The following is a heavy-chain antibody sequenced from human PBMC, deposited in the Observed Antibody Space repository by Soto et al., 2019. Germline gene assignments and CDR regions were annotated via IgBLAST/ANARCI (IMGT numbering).Heavy chain of an antibody. CDR1: GGSISSSNW. V-gene: IGHV4-4*02. CDR2: IYHSGST. CDR3: ARDVGPRLHPFDY. J-gene: IGHJ4*02. D-gene: IGHD1-26*01. Sequence: QVQLQESGPGLVKPSGTLSLTCAVSGGSISSSNWWSWVRQPPGKGLEWIGEIYHSGSTNYSPSLTSRVTISVDKSKNQFSLELTSVTAADTAVYFCARDVGPRLHPFDYWGQGTLVTVSS.